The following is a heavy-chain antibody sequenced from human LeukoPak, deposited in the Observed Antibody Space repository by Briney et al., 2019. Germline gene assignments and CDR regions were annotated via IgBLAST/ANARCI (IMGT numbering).Heavy chain of an antibody. CDR2: INPNSGET. D-gene: IGHD3-10*01. Sequence: ASVTVSFTSSVYTFTVYYMHWICQAPGQGLEWMGRINPNSGETNYAQKFQGRVTMTRDTSITTAYMELSRLRSDDTALYYCARVDYDSVSWKRGQGTLVTVSS. V-gene: IGHV1-2*02. CDR1: VYTFTVYY. J-gene: IGHJ4*02. CDR3: ARVDYDSVSWK.